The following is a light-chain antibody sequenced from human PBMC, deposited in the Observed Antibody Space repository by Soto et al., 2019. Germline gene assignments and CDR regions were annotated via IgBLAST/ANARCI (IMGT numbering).Light chain of an antibody. J-gene: IGLJ1*01. CDR3: CSYAGTRTSWV. V-gene: IGLV2-23*01. CDR2: EGT. Sequence: QSVLTQPASVSGFLGQSITMSCTGSSSDVGTFNLVSWFQQHPGKAPKLLIFEGTKRPSGVSDRFSGSKSGNTASLTISGLQAEDAADYHCCSYAGTRTSWVFGTGTKLTVL. CDR1: SSDVGTFNL.